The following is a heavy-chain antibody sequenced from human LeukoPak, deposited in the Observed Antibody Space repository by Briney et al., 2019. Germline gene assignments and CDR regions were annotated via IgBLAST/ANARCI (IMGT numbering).Heavy chain of an antibody. Sequence: GGSLRLSCAASGFTFSNSGMSWVRQAPGKGLEWVSAISGSGGSTYYADSVKGRFTISRDNSKNTLYLQMNSLRAEDTAVYYCAKAGVWFGELFDYWGQGTLVTVSS. V-gene: IGHV3-23*01. CDR1: GFTFSNSG. CDR3: AKAGVWFGELFDY. D-gene: IGHD3-10*01. CDR2: ISGSGGST. J-gene: IGHJ4*02.